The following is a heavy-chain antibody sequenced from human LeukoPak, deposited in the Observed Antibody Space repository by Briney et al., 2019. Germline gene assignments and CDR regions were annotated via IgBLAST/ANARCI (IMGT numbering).Heavy chain of an antibody. J-gene: IGHJ4*02. Sequence: GSAVTVSCQPSLGTFSSYAIIWVGQAAGRGLEWVGGIILIFGTANYAKKFQGRVTITAEKSTSTAYMELSSLRSEDTAVYYCASNHYSGNSIDYWGQGTLVTASS. V-gene: IGHV1-69*06. D-gene: IGHD4-23*01. CDR2: IILIFGTA. CDR3: ASNHYSGNSIDY. CDR1: LGTFSSYA.